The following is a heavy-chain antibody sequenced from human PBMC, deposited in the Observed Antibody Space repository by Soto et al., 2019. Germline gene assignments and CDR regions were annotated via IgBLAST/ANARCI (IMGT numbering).Heavy chain of an antibody. J-gene: IGHJ6*02. Sequence: PGESLKISCKGSGYSFTSYWIGWVRQMPGKGLEWMGVIYPGDSDTRYSPSFQGQVTISADKSISTAYLQWSSLKASDTAMYYCASSRGDGSGSYYAYYYYGMDVWGQGTTVTVSS. CDR3: ASSRGDGSGSYYAYYYYGMDV. CDR1: GYSFTSYW. V-gene: IGHV5-51*01. D-gene: IGHD3-10*01. CDR2: IYPGDSDT.